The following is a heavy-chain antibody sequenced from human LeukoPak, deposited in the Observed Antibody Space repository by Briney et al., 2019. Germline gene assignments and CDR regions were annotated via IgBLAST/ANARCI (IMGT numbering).Heavy chain of an antibody. CDR2: IYTSGST. Sequence: SQTLSLTCTVSGCSISSGSYYWSWIRQPAGKGLEWIGRIYTSGSTNYNPSLKSRVTISVDTSKNQFSLKLSSVTAADTAVYYCAREIRGYSGYGGLVDYWGQGTLVTVSS. CDR1: GCSISSGSYY. V-gene: IGHV4-61*02. CDR3: AREIRGYSGYGGLVDY. J-gene: IGHJ4*02. D-gene: IGHD5-12*01.